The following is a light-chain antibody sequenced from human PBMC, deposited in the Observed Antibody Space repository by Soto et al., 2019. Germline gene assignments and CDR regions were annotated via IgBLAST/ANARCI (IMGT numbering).Light chain of an antibody. V-gene: IGLV2-8*01. CDR1: RFDVGGYNY. Sequence: QSVLTQPPSASGSPGQSVTISCTGTRFDVGGYNYVSWYQQHPGKAPQVLMYEVSKRPSGDTDGFSGSNSGNTASLTVSGLQAEDEADYYCSAYAGSPYLYVFGSGTTVTVL. CDR2: EVS. CDR3: SAYAGSPYLYV. J-gene: IGLJ1*01.